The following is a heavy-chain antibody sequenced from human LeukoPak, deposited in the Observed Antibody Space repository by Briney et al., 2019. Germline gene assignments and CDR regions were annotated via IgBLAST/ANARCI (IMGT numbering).Heavy chain of an antibody. D-gene: IGHD4-23*01. J-gene: IGHJ3*02. V-gene: IGHV4-34*01. CDR2: INDSGSS. CDR1: GGSFGGYY. Sequence: SETLSLTCAVYGGSFGGYYWSWIRQPPGKGLEWIGEINDSGSSNYIPSLKSRVTISVDRSKNQFSLWLSSVTAADTAIYYCARENSLPDIWGPGTMVTISS. CDR3: ARENSLPDI.